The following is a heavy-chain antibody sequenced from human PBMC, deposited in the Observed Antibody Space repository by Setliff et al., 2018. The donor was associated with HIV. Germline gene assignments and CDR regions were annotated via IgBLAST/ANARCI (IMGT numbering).Heavy chain of an antibody. V-gene: IGHV4-38-2*02. CDR1: GHSISSGYF. D-gene: IGHD4-17*01. CDR3: VRDDYGYNGKGFDY. CDR2: IYQSGNA. J-gene: IGHJ4*02. Sequence: SETLSLTCAVSGHSISSGYFCGWIRQTPGKGLEWIGNIYQSGNAYYNPSLKSRVTISVDTSRNRFSLKLSSVTAADTAVYYCVRDDYGYNGKGFDYWGPGTLVTVSS.